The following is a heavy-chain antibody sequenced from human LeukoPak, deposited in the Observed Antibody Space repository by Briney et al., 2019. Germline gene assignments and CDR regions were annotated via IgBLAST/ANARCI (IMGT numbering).Heavy chain of an antibody. CDR1: DGSISSATYY. V-gene: IGHV4-39*07. J-gene: IGHJ4*02. CDR3: ARGKYIDSGSYNVFDS. D-gene: IGHD3-10*01. Sequence: SETLSLTCTVPDGSISSATYYWGWIRQPPNKGLDWIGSFFYTGSTYYSPSLKSRVTISVGTSENQVSLKLSSVTAADTAVYYCARGKYIDSGSYNVFDSWGQGILVTVSS. CDR2: FFYTGST.